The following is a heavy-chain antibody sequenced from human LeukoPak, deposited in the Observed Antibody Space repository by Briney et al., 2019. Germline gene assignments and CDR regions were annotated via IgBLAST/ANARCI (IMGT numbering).Heavy chain of an antibody. CDR1: GGSISGYY. J-gene: IGHJ4*02. V-gene: IGHV4-4*07. CDR2: VYTSGCT. Sequence: SETLSLTCSVSGGSISGYYWTWIWQPAGKGLVWIGRVYTSGCTHTKPSLKTRLTMSVDTSKNQFSLKLSSVTAADTAVYYCARGAQYYDILSGYYNLEYFDYWGQGTLVTVSS. CDR3: ARGAQYYDILSGYYNLEYFDY. D-gene: IGHD3-9*01.